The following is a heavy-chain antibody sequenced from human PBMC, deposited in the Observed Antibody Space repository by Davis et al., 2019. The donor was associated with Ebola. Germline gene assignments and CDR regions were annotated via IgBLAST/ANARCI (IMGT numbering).Heavy chain of an antibody. V-gene: IGHV4-4*02. CDR1: GGSISSSNW. J-gene: IGHJ5*02. D-gene: IGHD4-17*01. CDR3: ARGNLIMTTNNWFDP. CDR2: IYHSGST. Sequence: MPSETLSLTCAVSGGSISSSNWWSWVRQPPGKGLEWIGEIYHSGSTNYNPSLQSRVTISVDTSKNQFSLKLSSVTAADTAVYYCARGNLIMTTNNWFDPWGQGTLVTVSS.